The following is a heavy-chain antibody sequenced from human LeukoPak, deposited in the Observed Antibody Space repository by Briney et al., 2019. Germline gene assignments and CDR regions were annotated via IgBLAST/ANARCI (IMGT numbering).Heavy chain of an antibody. CDR1: GGSISNYY. Sequence: SETLSLNCTVSGGSISNYYWSWIRQPPGKGLEWIGYIFYTGSTAYNSSLESRVTISVDSSKNQVSLRLNSVTAADTAVYYCARVMKVRGITFFGMDVWGQGTTVTVSS. V-gene: IGHV4-59*01. J-gene: IGHJ6*02. CDR2: IFYTGST. CDR3: ARVMKVRGITFFGMDV. D-gene: IGHD3-10*01.